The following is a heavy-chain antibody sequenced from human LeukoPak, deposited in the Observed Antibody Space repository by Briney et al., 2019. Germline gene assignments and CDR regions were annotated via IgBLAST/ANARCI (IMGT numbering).Heavy chain of an antibody. CDR2: INPNSGGT. V-gene: IGHV1-2*02. CDR1: GYTFTGYY. Sequence: GASVKVSCKASGYTFTGYYMHWVRQAPGQGLEWTGWINPNSGGTNYAQKFQGRVTMTRDTSISTAYMELSRLRSDDTAVYYCARDDSSGYYGYFQHWGQGTLVTVSS. D-gene: IGHD3-22*01. CDR3: ARDDSSGYYGYFQH. J-gene: IGHJ1*01.